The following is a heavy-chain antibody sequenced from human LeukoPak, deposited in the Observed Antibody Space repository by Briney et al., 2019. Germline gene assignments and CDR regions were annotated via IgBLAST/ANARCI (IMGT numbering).Heavy chain of an antibody. D-gene: IGHD2-15*01. CDR2: INHSGST. CDR1: GGSFSGYY. J-gene: IGHJ4*02. CDR3: ARGTNIVVVVAATLLFDY. Sequence: SETLSLTCAVYGGSFSGYYWSWLRQPPGKGLEWIGEINHSGSTNYNPSLKSRVTISVDTSKNQFSLKLSSVTAADTAVYYCARGTNIVVVVAATLLFDYWGQGTLVTVSS. V-gene: IGHV4-34*01.